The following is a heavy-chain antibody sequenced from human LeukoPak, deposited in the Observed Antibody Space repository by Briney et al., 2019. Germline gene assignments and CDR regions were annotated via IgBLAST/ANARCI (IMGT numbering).Heavy chain of an antibody. V-gene: IGHV5-51*01. Sequence: GECLLRSCNGSGYNFANYWIGCVGQMPRKGLEWMGTILTGDSDTRYNLSSQGQVTISADKTISTSYLQWNSMKASDTTTYYCARHRGTAAGTGYMDVSGKGNTVTASS. CDR3: ARHRGTAAGTGYMDV. CDR1: GYNFANYW. J-gene: IGHJ6*03. D-gene: IGHD6-13*01. CDR2: ILTGDSDT.